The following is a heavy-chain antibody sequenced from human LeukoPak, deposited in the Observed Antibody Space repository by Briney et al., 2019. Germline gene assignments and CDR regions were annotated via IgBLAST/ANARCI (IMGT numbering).Heavy chain of an antibody. CDR3: ARVSVVDNWFDP. J-gene: IGHJ5*02. D-gene: IGHD5/OR15-5a*01. CDR2: IRSGTNYV. CDR1: GFAFSPYT. Sequence: GGSLRLSCAASGFAFSPYTMNWVRQAPGKGLEWVSSIRSGTNYVYYADSVKGRFTISRDNAKNSRYLQMNSLRAEDTAVYYCARVSVVDNWFDPWGQGTLVTVSS. V-gene: IGHV3-21*01.